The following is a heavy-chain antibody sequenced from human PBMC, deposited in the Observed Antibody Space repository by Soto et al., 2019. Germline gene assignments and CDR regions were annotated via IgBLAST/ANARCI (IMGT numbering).Heavy chain of an antibody. CDR2: INHSGST. Sequence: PSETLSLTCAVYGGSFSGYYWSWIRQPPGKGLEWIGEINHSGSTNYNPSLKSRVTISVDTSKNQFSLKLSSVTAADTAVYYCARVLLPITMVRGDTKGWFDPWGQGTLVTVSS. V-gene: IGHV4-34*01. CDR1: GGSFSGYY. D-gene: IGHD3-10*01. J-gene: IGHJ5*02. CDR3: ARVLLPITMVRGDTKGWFDP.